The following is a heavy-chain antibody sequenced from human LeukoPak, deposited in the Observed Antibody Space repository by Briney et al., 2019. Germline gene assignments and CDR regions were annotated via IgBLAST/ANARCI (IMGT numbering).Heavy chain of an antibody. J-gene: IGHJ6*03. CDR1: GFTFSGYY. CDR3: ARDPNPDYYGSGSYYGYMDV. D-gene: IGHD3-10*01. V-gene: IGHV3-11*01. CDR2: ISSSGSTI. Sequence: GGFLRLSCAASGFTFSGYYMSWIRQAPGKGLEWVSYISSSGSTIYYADSVKGRFTISRDNAKNSLYLQMNSLRAEDTAVYYCARDPNPDYYGSGSYYGYMDVWGKGTTVTVSS.